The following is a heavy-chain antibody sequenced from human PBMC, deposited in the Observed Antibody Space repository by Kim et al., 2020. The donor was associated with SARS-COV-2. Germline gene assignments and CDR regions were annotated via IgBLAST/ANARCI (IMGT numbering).Heavy chain of an antibody. V-gene: IGHV3-23*01. D-gene: IGHD3-10*01. CDR1: GFIFTTYG. Sequence: GGSLRLSCAASGFIFTTYGMNWVRQAPGRGLQWVSGISGSGDSTSYADSVKGRFTISRDNSRNNLYLQMNSLRDEDTAVYYCATALTSGPPWGQGTLVTV. CDR3: ATALTSGPP. CDR2: ISGSGDST. J-gene: IGHJ5*02.